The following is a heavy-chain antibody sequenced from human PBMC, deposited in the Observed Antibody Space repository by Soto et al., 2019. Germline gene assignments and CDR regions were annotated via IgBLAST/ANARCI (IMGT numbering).Heavy chain of an antibody. J-gene: IGHJ5*02. CDR3: ARAPLTGSDWYANWFDP. D-gene: IGHD6-19*01. CDR2: TYYRSKWYN. V-gene: IGHV6-1*01. Sequence: SQTLSLTCAISGDSVSSNSAAWNWIRQSPSRGLEWLGRTYYRSKWYNDYAVSVKSRITINPDTSKNQFSLQLNSVTPEDTAVYYCARAPLTGSDWYANWFDPWGQGTLVTVSS. CDR1: GDSVSSNSAA.